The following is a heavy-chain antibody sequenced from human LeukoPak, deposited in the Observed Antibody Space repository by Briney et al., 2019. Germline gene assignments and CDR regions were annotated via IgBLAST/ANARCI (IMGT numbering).Heavy chain of an antibody. CDR1: GGTFSSYA. Sequence: SVKVSCKASGGTFSSYAISWVRQAPGQGLEWMGRIIPILGIANYAQKFQGRVTITADKSTSTAYMELSSLRSEDTAVYYCARISDYYGSGSYYKVGYYYGMDVWGQGTTVTVSS. V-gene: IGHV1-69*04. D-gene: IGHD3-10*01. J-gene: IGHJ6*02. CDR3: ARISDYYGSGSYYKVGYYYGMDV. CDR2: IIPILGIA.